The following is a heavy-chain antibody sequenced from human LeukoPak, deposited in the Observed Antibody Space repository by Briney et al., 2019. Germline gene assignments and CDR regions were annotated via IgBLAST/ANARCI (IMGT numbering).Heavy chain of an antibody. Sequence: KTSETLSLTCTVPGGSISSYYWSWIRQPPGKGLEWIGYIYYSGSTYYNPSLKSRVTISVDTSKNQFSLKLSSVTAADTAVYYCARRLVAVAGRYWFDPWGQGTLVTVSS. D-gene: IGHD6-19*01. CDR3: ARRLVAVAGRYWFDP. V-gene: IGHV4-59*04. J-gene: IGHJ5*02. CDR2: IYYSGST. CDR1: GGSISSYY.